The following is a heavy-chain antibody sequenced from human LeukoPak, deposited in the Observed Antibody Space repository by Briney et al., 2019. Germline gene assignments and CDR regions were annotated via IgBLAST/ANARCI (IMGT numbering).Heavy chain of an antibody. V-gene: IGHV3-48*04. D-gene: IGHD3-10*01. CDR2: ISSSSSTI. CDR3: AKDMEVRGVIITGFDY. CDR1: GFTFSSYS. Sequence: GGSLRLSCAASGFTFSSYSMNWVRQAPGKGLEWVSYISSSSSTIYYADSVKGRFTISRDNAKNSLYLQMNSLRAEDTAVYYCAKDMEVRGVIITGFDYWGQGTLVTVSS. J-gene: IGHJ4*02.